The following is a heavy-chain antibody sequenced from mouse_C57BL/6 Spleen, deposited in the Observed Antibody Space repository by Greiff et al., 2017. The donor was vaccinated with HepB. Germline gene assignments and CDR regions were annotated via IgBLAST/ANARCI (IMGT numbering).Heavy chain of an antibody. CDR3: ARHYAVVGGYFDV. CDR1: GYTFTSYG. J-gene: IGHJ1*03. CDR2: IYPRSGNT. V-gene: IGHV1-81*01. D-gene: IGHD1-1*01. Sequence: VQLQQSGAELARPGASVKLSCKASGYTFTSYGISWVKQRTGQGLEWIGEIYPRSGNTYYNEKFKGKATLTADKSSSTAYMELRSLTSEDSAVYFCARHYAVVGGYFDVWGTGTTVTVSS.